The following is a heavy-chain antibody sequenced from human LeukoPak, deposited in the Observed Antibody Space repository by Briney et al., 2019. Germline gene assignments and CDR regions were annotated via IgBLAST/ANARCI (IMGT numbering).Heavy chain of an antibody. CDR2: IYSGGST. D-gene: IGHD6-13*01. CDR1: GFTVSSNY. V-gene: IGHV3-53*01. Sequence: QTGGSLRLSCAASGFTVSSNYMSWVRQAPGKGLEWVSVIYSGGSTYYADSVKGRFTISRDNSKNTLYLQMNSLRAEDTAVYYCAKVGHGYSSIPLLDYWGQGTLVTVSS. J-gene: IGHJ4*02. CDR3: AKVGHGYSSIPLLDY.